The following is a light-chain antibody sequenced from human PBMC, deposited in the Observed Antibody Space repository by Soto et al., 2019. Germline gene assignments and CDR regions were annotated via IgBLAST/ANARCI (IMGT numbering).Light chain of an antibody. CDR1: TSNIGSNP. V-gene: IGLV1-44*01. CDR2: TDN. J-gene: IGLJ3*02. Sequence: QLVLTQPPSASGTPGQGVTISCTGSTSNIGSNPVNWYQQVPGTAPKLLIFTDNQRPSGVPDRFSGSNSGTSASLAISGLQSEDEADYYCAAWDDSLNALVFGGGTKLTVL. CDR3: AAWDDSLNALV.